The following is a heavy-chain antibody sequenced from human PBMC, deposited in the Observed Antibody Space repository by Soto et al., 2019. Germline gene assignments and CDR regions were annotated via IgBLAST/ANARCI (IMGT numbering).Heavy chain of an antibody. Sequence: GGSLRLSCAASGFTFSSYAMSWVRQAPGKGLEWVSAISGTGSSTYYADSVKGRFTISRDNSNNTLHLQMNSLRAEDTAIYYCAKDWYTRSWTPSNWFDPWGQGTLVTVSS. CDR1: GFTFSSYA. J-gene: IGHJ5*02. CDR3: AKDWYTRSWTPSNWFDP. D-gene: IGHD6-13*01. CDR2: ISGTGSST. V-gene: IGHV3-23*01.